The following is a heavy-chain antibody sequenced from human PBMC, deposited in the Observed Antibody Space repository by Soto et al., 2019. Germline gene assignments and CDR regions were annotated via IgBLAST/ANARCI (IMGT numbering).Heavy chain of an antibody. CDR2: ISYDGSNK. D-gene: IGHD4-17*01. J-gene: IGHJ6*02. CDR3: ARSYGDHYYYYYGMDV. V-gene: IGHV3-30-3*01. CDR1: GFTFSSYA. Sequence: QVQLVESGGGVVKPGRSLRLSCAASGFTFSSYAMHWVRQAPGKGLEGVAVISYDGSNKYYADSVKGRFTISRDNSKNTLYLQMNSLRAEDTAVYYCARSYGDHYYYYYGMDVWGQGTTVTVSS.